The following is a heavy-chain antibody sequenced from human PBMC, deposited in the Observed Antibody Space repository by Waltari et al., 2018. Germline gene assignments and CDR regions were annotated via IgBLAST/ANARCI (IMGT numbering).Heavy chain of an antibody. CDR2: IIPIFGTA. J-gene: IGHJ6*02. Sequence: QVQLVQSGAEVKKPGSSVKVSCKASGGTFSSYAISWVRQAPGQGLEWMGGIIPIFGTANDAQKFQGRVTITADESTSTAYMGLSSLRSEDTAVYYCARPHPMYYYYYGMDVWGQGTTVTVSS. V-gene: IGHV1-69*01. CDR3: ARPHPMYYYYYGMDV. CDR1: GGTFSSYA.